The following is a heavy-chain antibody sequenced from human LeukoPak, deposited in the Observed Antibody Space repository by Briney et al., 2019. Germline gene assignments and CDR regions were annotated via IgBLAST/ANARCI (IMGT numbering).Heavy chain of an antibody. V-gene: IGHV4-59*12. CDR1: GRSISSYY. CDR2: IYFSGST. J-gene: IGHJ4*02. Sequence: PSETLSLTCTVSGRSISSYYWSSLRQPPGKGLEWIGSIYFSGSTYYNPSLKSRVTISVDTSKNQFSLKLSSVTDADTAVYYCARDGMWFGEFRFDYWGQGTLVTVSS. D-gene: IGHD3-10*01. CDR3: ARDGMWFGEFRFDY.